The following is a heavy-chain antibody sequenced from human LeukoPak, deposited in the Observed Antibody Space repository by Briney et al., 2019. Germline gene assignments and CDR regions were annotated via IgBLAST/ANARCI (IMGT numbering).Heavy chain of an antibody. CDR2: ISGDGGST. V-gene: IGHV3-43*02. Sequence: GGSLRLSCAASGFAFDDYAMHWVRQAPGKGLEWVSLISGDGGSTYYADSVKGRFTISRDNSKNSLYLQMNSLRTEDTALYYCAKPRLPYYYYYGMDVWGQGTTVTVSS. CDR3: AKPRLPYYYYYGMDV. J-gene: IGHJ6*02. CDR1: GFAFDDYA.